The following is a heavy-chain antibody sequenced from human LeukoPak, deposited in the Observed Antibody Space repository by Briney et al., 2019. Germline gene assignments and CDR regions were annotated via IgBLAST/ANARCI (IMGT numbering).Heavy chain of an antibody. D-gene: IGHD3-10*01. CDR1: GGXISSYY. CDR2: IYYSGNT. Sequence: SETLSLTCTVSGGXISSYYCSWIRQPPGKRLEWIGYIYYSGNTNYNPSLKSRVTISIDTSKNQFSLRLSSVTAADTAVYYCARVGDGNFDYWGQGTLVTVSS. V-gene: IGHV4-59*01. CDR3: ARVGDGNFDY. J-gene: IGHJ4*02.